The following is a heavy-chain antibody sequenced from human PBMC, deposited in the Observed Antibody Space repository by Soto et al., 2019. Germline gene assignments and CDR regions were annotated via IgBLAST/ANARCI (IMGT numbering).Heavy chain of an antibody. Sequence: EVQLVESGGGLVQPGGSLRLSCEASGFTFRNYDMHWVRQGTGKGLEWVSGISAAGDPEYADSVEGRFTISKENAQNSFFQQMSSPRVGDTAVYYCARTDRDFYGLDVWGQGTTVIVSS. V-gene: IGHV3-13*05. CDR3: ARTDRDFYGLDV. J-gene: IGHJ6*02. CDR2: ISAAGDP. CDR1: GFTFRNYD.